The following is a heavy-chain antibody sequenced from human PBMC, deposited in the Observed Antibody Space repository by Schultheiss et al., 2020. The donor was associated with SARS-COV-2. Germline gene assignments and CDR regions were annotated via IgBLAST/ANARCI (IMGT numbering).Heavy chain of an antibody. V-gene: IGHV3-23*01. J-gene: IGHJ5*02. CDR1: GFTFSSYA. D-gene: IGHD3-9*01. CDR3: AKEQYFDWLGWFDP. Sequence: GGSLRLSCAASGFTFSSYAMSWVRQAPGKGLEWLAYISGSGNGIYYADSVKGRFTISRDNSKNTLYLQMNSLRAEDTAVYYCAKEQYFDWLGWFDPWGQGTLVTVSS. CDR2: ISGSGNGI.